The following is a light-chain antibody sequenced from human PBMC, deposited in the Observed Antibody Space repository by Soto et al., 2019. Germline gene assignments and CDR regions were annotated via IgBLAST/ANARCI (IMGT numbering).Light chain of an antibody. V-gene: IGLV1-51*01. CDR3: ATWDRSLSVGV. CDR2: DND. CDR1: SSNIGNNY. J-gene: IGLJ2*01. Sequence: QSVLTQPPSVSAAPGQKVTISCSGSSSNIGNNYVFWYQQLPGTAPKLLIYDNDKRPSGIPDRFSGSKSGTSATLGITGLQTGDEGDYYCATWDRSLSVGVFGGGTNLTVL.